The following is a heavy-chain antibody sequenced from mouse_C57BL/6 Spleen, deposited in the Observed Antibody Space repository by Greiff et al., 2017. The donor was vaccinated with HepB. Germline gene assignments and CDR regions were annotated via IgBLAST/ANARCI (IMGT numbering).Heavy chain of an antibody. D-gene: IGHD1-1*01. Sequence: EVKLVESGGGLVKPGGSLKLSCAASGFTFSDYGMHWVRQAPEKGLEWVAYISSGSSTIYYADTVKGRFTISRDNAKNTLFLQMTSLRSEDTAMYYCAGGYYGTDWYFDVWGTGTTVTVSS. CDR3: AGGYYGTDWYFDV. J-gene: IGHJ1*03. V-gene: IGHV5-17*01. CDR2: ISSGSSTI. CDR1: GFTFSDYG.